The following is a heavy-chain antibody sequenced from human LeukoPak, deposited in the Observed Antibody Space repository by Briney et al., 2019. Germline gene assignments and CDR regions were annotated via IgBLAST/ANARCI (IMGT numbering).Heavy chain of an antibody. CDR1: GYSFTSYW. CDR3: ARGGGTTVTPTDFDY. Sequence: GESLQISCKGSGYSFTSYWIGWVRQMPGKGLEWMGIIYPGDSDTRYSPSFQGQVTISADKSISTAYLQWSSLKASDTAMYYCARGGGTTVTPTDFDYWGQGTLVTVSS. CDR2: IYPGDSDT. J-gene: IGHJ4*02. V-gene: IGHV5-51*01. D-gene: IGHD4-11*01.